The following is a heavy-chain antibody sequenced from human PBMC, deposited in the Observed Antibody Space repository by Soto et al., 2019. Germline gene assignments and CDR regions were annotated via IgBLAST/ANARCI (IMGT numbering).Heavy chain of an antibody. CDR1: GGSISSYY. CDR3: ARDQGGSYYGYGSFDY. CDR2: IYYSGST. Sequence: SETLALTCTVSGGSISSYYWSWIRQPPGKGLEWIGYIYYSGSTNYNPSLKSRVTISVDTSKNQFSLKLSSVTAADTAVYYCARDQGGSYYGYGSFDYWGQGTLVTVSS. V-gene: IGHV4-59*12. D-gene: IGHD1-26*01. J-gene: IGHJ4*02.